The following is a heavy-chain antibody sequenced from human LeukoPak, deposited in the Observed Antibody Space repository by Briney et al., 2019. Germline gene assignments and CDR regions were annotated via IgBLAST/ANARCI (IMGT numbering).Heavy chain of an antibody. CDR3: AKAPSSGSYSLIFDY. CDR1: GFTFSSYG. D-gene: IGHD1-26*01. J-gene: IGHJ4*02. V-gene: IGHV3-30*02. Sequence: GGSLRLSCAASGFTFSSYGMHWVRQAPGKGLEWVAFIRYDGSNKYYADSVKGRFTISRDNSKNTLYLQMNSLRAEDTAVYYCAKAPSSGSYSLIFDYWGQGTLVTVSS. CDR2: IRYDGSNK.